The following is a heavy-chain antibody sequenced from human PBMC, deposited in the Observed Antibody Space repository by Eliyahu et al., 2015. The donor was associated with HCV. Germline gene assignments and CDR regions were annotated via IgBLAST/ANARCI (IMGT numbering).Heavy chain of an antibody. CDR1: GYTFTSXY. Sequence: QVQLVQSGAEVKKPGASVKVSCKXSGYTFTSXYIHXVRQAPGQGLEWMGIINPDGGSTTYAQKFQGRVTMTRDTSTSTIYMELSSLRSEDTAVYYCARDLGLITFGGAGYFEYWGQGTLVTVSS. CDR2: INPDGGST. V-gene: IGHV1-46*01. CDR3: ARDLGLITFGGAGYFEY. J-gene: IGHJ4*02. D-gene: IGHD3-16*01.